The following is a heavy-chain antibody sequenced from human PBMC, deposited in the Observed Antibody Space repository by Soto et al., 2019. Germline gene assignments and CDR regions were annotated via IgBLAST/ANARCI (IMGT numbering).Heavy chain of an antibody. D-gene: IGHD6-19*01. CDR3: ARDRPPDFYSSGWYRVDGWFDP. CDR2: INAGNGNT. CDR1: GYTFTSYA. V-gene: IGHV1-3*01. Sequence: ASVKVSCKASGYTFTSYAMHWVRQAPGQRLEWMGWINAGNGNTKYSQKFQGRVTITRDTSASTAYMELSSLRSEDTAVYYCARDRPPDFYSSGWYRVDGWFDPWGQGTLVTVSS. J-gene: IGHJ5*02.